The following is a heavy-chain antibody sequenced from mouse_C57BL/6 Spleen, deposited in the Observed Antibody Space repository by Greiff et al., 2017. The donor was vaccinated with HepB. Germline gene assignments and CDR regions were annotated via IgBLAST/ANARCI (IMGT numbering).Heavy chain of an antibody. Sequence: VQLQQSGAELVRPGTSVKVSCKASGYAFTNYLIEWVKQRPGQGLEWIGVINTGSGGTNYNEKFKGKATLTADKSSSTAYMQLSSLTSEDSAVYFCASSTPYYDYAMDYWGQGTSVTVSS. CDR1: GYAFTNYL. CDR3: ASSTPYYDYAMDY. V-gene: IGHV1-54*01. D-gene: IGHD1-1*01. J-gene: IGHJ4*01. CDR2: INTGSGGT.